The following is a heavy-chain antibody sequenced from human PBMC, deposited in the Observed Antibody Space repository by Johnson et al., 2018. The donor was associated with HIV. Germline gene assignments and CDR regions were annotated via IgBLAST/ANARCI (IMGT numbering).Heavy chain of an antibody. Sequence: VQLVESGGGVVQPGGSLRLSCAASGFTFSSYGMHWVRQAPGKGLEWVAFIRYDGSNKYYADSVKGRFTISRDNSKNTLYLQMNSLRAEDTAVYYCAKEYCSGGSCYGDAFDIWGQGTMVTVSS. CDR3: AKEYCSGGSCYGDAFDI. J-gene: IGHJ3*02. V-gene: IGHV3-30*02. CDR2: IRYDGSNK. D-gene: IGHD2-15*01. CDR1: GFTFSSYG.